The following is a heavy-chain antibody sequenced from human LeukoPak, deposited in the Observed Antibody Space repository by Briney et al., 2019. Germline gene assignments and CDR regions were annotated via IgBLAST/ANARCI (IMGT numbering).Heavy chain of an antibody. CDR1: GFTFSSYS. J-gene: IGHJ4*02. Sequence: GGSLRLSCAASGFTFSSYSMNWVRQAPGKGLEWVSSISSSSSYIYYADSVKGRFTISRDNAKNSLYLQMNSLRAEDTAVYYCASLRRYCSSTSCYDYWGQGTLVTASS. CDR3: ASLRRYCSSTSCYDY. V-gene: IGHV3-21*01. D-gene: IGHD2-2*01. CDR2: ISSSSSYI.